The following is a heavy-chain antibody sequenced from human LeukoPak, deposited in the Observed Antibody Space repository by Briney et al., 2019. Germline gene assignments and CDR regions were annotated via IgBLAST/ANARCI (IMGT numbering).Heavy chain of an antibody. CDR2: ISGSGGST. CDR1: GFTFSSYA. V-gene: IGHV3-23*01. D-gene: IGHD3-10*01. J-gene: IGHJ6*02. Sequence: GGSLRLSCAASGFTFSSYAMSWVRQAPRKGLEWVSAISGSGGSTYYADSVKGRFTISRDNSKNTLYLQMNSLRAEDTAVYYCAKLGSWFYYYGMDVWGQGTTVTVSS. CDR3: AKLGSWFYYYGMDV.